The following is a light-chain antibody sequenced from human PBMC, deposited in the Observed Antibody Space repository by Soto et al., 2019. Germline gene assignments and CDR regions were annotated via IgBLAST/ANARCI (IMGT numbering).Light chain of an antibody. CDR1: QRISTY. CDR3: QESYTTPRA. Sequence: DIPLTQSPSSLSASVGDRITITCRASQRISTYLNRYQQKPGKAPKILIYAASSLQSGVPSRFSGSGSGTDFTLTISSLQPEDCATYYGQESYTTPRAFGGGTKVEIK. J-gene: IGKJ4*01. CDR2: AAS. V-gene: IGKV1-39*01.